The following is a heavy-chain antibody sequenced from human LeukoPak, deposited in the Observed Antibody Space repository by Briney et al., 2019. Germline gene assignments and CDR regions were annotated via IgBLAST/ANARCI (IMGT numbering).Heavy chain of an antibody. V-gene: IGHV3-23*01. CDR2: ILGSGGST. J-gene: IGHJ4*02. Sequence: GGSLRLSCAASGFTFSNYAVSWVRQAPGKGLEWVSAILGSGGSTYYADSVKGRFTVSRDNSKSTLYLQMNSLRAEDTALYYCAKWGDYDVLTGYYVPDYWGQGTLVSVSS. CDR1: GFTFSNYA. D-gene: IGHD3-9*01. CDR3: AKWGDYDVLTGYYVPDY.